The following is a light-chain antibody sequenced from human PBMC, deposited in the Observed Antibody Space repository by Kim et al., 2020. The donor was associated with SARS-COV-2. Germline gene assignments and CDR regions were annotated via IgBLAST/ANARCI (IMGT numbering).Light chain of an antibody. CDR1: QSVSSY. CDR3: QQRSNWPT. Sequence: SVSQGERATLPCRASQSVSSYLAWYQQKPGQAPRLLIYDASNRATCIPARFSGSGSGTDFTLTISSLEPEDFAVYYCQQRSNWPTFGQGTKVDIK. J-gene: IGKJ1*01. CDR2: DAS. V-gene: IGKV3-11*01.